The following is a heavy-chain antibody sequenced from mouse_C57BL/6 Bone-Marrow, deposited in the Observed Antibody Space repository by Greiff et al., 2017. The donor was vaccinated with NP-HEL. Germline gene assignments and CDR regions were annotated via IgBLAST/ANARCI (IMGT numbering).Heavy chain of an antibody. D-gene: IGHD2-4*01. J-gene: IGHJ4*01. CDR1: GYTFTSYW. CDR2: IDPSDSYT. CDR3: AKVYDYDLYAMDY. Sequence: QVQLQQPGAELVKPGASVKLSCKASGYTFTSYWMQWVKQRPGQGLEWIGEIDPSDSYTNYNQKFKGKATLTVDTSSSTAYMQLSSLTSEDSAVYYCAKVYDYDLYAMDYWGQGTSVTVSS. V-gene: IGHV1-50*01.